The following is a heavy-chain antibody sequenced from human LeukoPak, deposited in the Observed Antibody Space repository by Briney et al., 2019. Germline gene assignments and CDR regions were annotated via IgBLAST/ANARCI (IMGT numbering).Heavy chain of an antibody. CDR3: ARADSSGYSLDENFDY. CDR1: GGTLSSYA. Sequence: SVKVSCKASGGTLSSYAINWVRQAPGQGLEWIGRIIPIFGIVNYAQNFQGRVTITADKSTDTAYMELSSLRSEDTAFYYCARADSSGYSLDENFDYWGQGTLVTVSS. V-gene: IGHV1-69*04. CDR2: IIPIFGIV. D-gene: IGHD3-22*01. J-gene: IGHJ4*02.